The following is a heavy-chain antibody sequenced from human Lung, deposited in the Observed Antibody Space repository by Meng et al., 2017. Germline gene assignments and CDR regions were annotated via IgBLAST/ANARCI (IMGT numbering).Heavy chain of an antibody. D-gene: IGHD3-10*01. J-gene: IGHJ4*02. CDR3: ARGDGSGSLFEN. CDR1: GFTLSDYS. V-gene: IGHV3-21*01. CDR2: ISESGNYR. Sequence: EVQLVESGGGLVKHGGSLRLSCAASGFTLSDYSMNWVRRAPGKGLEWVSSISESGNYRYYADSVKGRFTVTRDNAKNSLYLQMNSLRAEDTAVYYCARGDGSGSLFENWGQGTLVTVSS.